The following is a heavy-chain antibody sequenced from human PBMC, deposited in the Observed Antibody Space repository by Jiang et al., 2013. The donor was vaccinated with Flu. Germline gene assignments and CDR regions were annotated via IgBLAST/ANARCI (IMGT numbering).Heavy chain of an antibody. CDR1: GGTFSSYA. CDR2: MNPNSGNT. Sequence: GAEVKKPGASVKVSCKASGGTFSSYAISWVRQATGQGLEWVGWMNPNSGNTGYAQKFQGRVTMTRNTSISTAYMELSSLRSEDTAMYYCARHQAVATTLPDYYYGMDVWGQGTTVTVSS. CDR3: ARHQAVATTLPDYYYGMDV. V-gene: IGHV1-8*02. J-gene: IGHJ6*02. D-gene: IGHD5-12*01.